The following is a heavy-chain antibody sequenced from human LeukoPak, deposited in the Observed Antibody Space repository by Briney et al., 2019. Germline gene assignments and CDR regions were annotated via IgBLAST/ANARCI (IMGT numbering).Heavy chain of an antibody. Sequence: SETLSLTCTVSGGSISSYYWSWIRQPPGKGLEWIGYIYYSGSTNYNPSLKSRVTISVDTSKNQSSLKLSSVTAADTAVYYCARGQWLYYSDYWGQGTLVTVSS. CDR3: ARGQWLYYSDY. J-gene: IGHJ4*02. V-gene: IGHV4-59*01. CDR1: GGSISSYY. CDR2: IYYSGST. D-gene: IGHD6-19*01.